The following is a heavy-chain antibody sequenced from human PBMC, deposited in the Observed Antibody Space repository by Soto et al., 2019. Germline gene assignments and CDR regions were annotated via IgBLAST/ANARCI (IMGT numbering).Heavy chain of an antibody. CDR2: INTYNGNT. J-gene: IGHJ6*02. CDR1: GYSFTRYG. Sequence: GASVKVSCKASGYSFTRYGIAWARQAPGQGLEWMGWINTYNGNTNYAQNLQGRVTLTTDTSTSTAYMELTSLRSNDTAIYYCAMVDVYVTPSPQDVWGQGPTVTVSS. V-gene: IGHV1-18*01. D-gene: IGHD3-16*01. CDR3: AMVDVYVTPSPQDV.